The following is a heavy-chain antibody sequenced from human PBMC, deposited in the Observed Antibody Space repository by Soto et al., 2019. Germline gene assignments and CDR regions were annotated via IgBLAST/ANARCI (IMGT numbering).Heavy chain of an antibody. D-gene: IGHD5-18*01. CDR2: INPDSGGT. V-gene: IGHV1-2*02. Sequence: ASVKVSCKASGYTFTAYYMHWVRQAPGQGLEWMGWINPDSGGTYYPQNFQGRVTMTRDTSITTTYTELSRLTYDDTAVYYCARVVDSAMVPFDYWGQGTLVTVSS. J-gene: IGHJ4*02. CDR3: ARVVDSAMVPFDY. CDR1: GYTFTAYY.